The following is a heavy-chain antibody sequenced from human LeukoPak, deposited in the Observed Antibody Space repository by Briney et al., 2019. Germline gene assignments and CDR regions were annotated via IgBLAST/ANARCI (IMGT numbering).Heavy chain of an antibody. CDR1: GGSISSSSYY. V-gene: IGHV4-39*07. Sequence: SETLSLTCTVSGGSISSSSYYWGWIRQPPGKGLEWIGSIYYSGSTYYNPSLKSRVTISVDTSKNQFSLKLNSVTAADTAVYFCARGLNWGSNWFDPWGQGTLVTVSS. CDR3: ARGLNWGSNWFDP. J-gene: IGHJ5*02. D-gene: IGHD7-27*01. CDR2: IYYSGST.